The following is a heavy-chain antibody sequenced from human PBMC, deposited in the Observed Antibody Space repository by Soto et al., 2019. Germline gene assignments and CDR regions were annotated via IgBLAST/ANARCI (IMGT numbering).Heavy chain of an antibody. J-gene: IGHJ4*02. V-gene: IGHV4-39*02. CDR2: IYYSGTP. Sequence: SETLSLTCVVSGGSISASSYYWGWIRQSPGQGLEWIGSIYYSGTPQYNPSLKSRVTISLDTSKNQFSLKLSSVTAADTAVYYCARANYYGSPGDFDYWGQGTLVTVSS. CDR3: ARANYYGSPGDFDY. CDR1: GGSISASSYY. D-gene: IGHD3-10*01.